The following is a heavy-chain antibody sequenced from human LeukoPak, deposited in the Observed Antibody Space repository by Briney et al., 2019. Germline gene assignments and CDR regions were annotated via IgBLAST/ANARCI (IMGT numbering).Heavy chain of an antibody. CDR2: IIPIFGTA. CDR3: ARVGYDILTGYYNSHLDY. D-gene: IGHD3-9*01. J-gene: IGHJ4*02. Sequence: SVKVSCKASGGTFSSYAISWVRQAPGQGLEWMGGIIPIFGTANYAQKFQGRVTITTAESTSPAYMELSSLSSAATAMYYCARVGYDILTGYYNSHLDYWGQGTLVTVFS. V-gene: IGHV1-69*05. CDR1: GGTFSSYA.